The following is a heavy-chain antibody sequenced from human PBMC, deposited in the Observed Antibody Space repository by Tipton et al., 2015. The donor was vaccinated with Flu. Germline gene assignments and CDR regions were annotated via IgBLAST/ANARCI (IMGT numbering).Heavy chain of an antibody. CDR1: GFTFSSFY. J-gene: IGHJ3*02. Sequence: SLRLSCVASGFTFSSFYMNWVRQTPGRGLEWVANINQDGSEKHYLDSVKGRFTISRGNAKNSLYLQMNSLRPEDTAVYHCVRSISEVFVGAFEIWGQGSMVTISS. V-gene: IGHV3-7*01. D-gene: IGHD2-8*01. CDR2: INQDGSEK. CDR3: VRSISEVFVGAFEI.